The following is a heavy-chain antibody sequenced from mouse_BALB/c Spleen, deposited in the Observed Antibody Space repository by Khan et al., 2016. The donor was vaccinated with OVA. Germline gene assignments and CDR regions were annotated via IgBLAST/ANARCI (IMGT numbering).Heavy chain of an antibody. Sequence: EVQLVESGGDLVEPGGSLKLSCVASGFTFSTYGMSWVRQTPDKRLEWVATISTGGHYTYYPDSVRGRFPISRDNAKNTLYLQMTSLKSEDTAMFYCARLAYYYDSEGFAYWGQGTLVTVSA. D-gene: IGHD1-1*01. CDR1: GFTFSTYG. CDR2: ISTGGHYT. CDR3: ARLAYYYDSEGFAY. V-gene: IGHV5-6*01. J-gene: IGHJ3*01.